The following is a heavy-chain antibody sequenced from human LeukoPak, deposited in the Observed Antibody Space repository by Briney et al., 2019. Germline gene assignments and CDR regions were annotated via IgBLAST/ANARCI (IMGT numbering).Heavy chain of an antibody. V-gene: IGHV3-21*01. J-gene: IGHJ4*02. CDR1: GFTFSSYS. Sequence: GGSLRLSCEASGFTFSSYSMNWVRQAPGKGLEWVSSISSSSSYIYYADSVKGRFTISRDNAKNPLYLQMNSLRAEDTAVYYCARDRTAVAEKGGFDYWGQGTLVTVSS. CDR2: ISSSSSYI. CDR3: ARDRTAVAEKGGFDY. D-gene: IGHD6-19*01.